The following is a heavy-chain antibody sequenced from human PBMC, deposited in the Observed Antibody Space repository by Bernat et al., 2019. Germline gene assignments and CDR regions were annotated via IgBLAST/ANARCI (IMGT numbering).Heavy chain of an antibody. D-gene: IGHD2-21*01. Sequence: QVQLVQSGAEVKKPGASVKVSCKASGYTFTSYYMHWVRQAPGQGLEWMGWINPSSGGTNYAQKFQGWVTMTRDPAISTVYMEVSRLGSDDTAIYYWARSPPRVIPFRLDPWGQGTLVTVSS. CDR2: INPSSGGT. V-gene: IGHV1-2*04. J-gene: IGHJ5*02. CDR3: ARSPPRVIPFRLDP. CDR1: GYTFTSYY.